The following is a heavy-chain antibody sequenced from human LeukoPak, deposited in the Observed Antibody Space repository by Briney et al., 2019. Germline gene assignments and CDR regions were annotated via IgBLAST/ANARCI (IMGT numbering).Heavy chain of an antibody. Sequence: ASVKVSCKASGYTFTSYDINWVRQATGQGLEWMGWMNPNSGNTGYAQKFQGRVTITRNTSISTAYMELSSLRSEDTAVYYCARETFGYCSGGSCYASYNWFDPWGQGTLVTVSS. V-gene: IGHV1-8*03. CDR3: ARETFGYCSGGSCYASYNWFDP. J-gene: IGHJ5*02. CDR2: MNPNSGNT. D-gene: IGHD2-15*01. CDR1: GYTFTSYD.